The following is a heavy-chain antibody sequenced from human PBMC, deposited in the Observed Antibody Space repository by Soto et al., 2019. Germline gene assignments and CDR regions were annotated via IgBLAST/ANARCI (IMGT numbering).Heavy chain of an antibody. Sequence: ASVKVSCKASGYTFTSYYMHWVRQAPGQGLEWMGIINPSGGSTSYAQKFQGRVTMTRDTSTSTVYMELSSLRSEDTAVYYCARDVLLVGATGYFDYWGQGTLVTVSS. CDR3: ARDVLLVGATGYFDY. V-gene: IGHV1-46*01. CDR1: GYTFTSYY. CDR2: INPSGGST. D-gene: IGHD1-26*01. J-gene: IGHJ4*02.